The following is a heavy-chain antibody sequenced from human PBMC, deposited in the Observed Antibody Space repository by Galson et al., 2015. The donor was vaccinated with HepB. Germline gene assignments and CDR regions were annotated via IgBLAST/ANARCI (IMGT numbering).Heavy chain of an antibody. J-gene: IGHJ6*03. Sequence: SLRLSCAASGFTDSSNYMSWVRQAPGKGLEWVSIIYGGGDTYYADPVKGRFTISRDKSKNTLYLQMSSLRADDMAVYFCASVAGYMYGGYYMDVWGKGTTVTVSS. CDR3: ASVAGYMYGGYYMDV. CDR2: IYGGGDT. CDR1: GFTDSSNY. V-gene: IGHV3-66*01. D-gene: IGHD5-18*01.